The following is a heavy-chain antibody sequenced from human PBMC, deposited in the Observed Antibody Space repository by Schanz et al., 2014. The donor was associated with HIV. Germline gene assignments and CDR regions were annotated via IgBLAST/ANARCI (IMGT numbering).Heavy chain of an antibody. J-gene: IGHJ5*02. Sequence: QVQLLQSGTEVKTPGASVKVSCKTSGYGFTNYGVTWVRQAPGQGLAWMGWISPSNGDTKYTHWLQGRVTMTTDTATGTAYMELRNLRSDDTAVYYCARDLRVVPAASDNWFDPWGQGTLVTVSS. CDR1: GYGFTNYG. V-gene: IGHV1-18*01. CDR3: ARDLRVVPAASDNWFDP. CDR2: ISPSNGDT. D-gene: IGHD2-2*01.